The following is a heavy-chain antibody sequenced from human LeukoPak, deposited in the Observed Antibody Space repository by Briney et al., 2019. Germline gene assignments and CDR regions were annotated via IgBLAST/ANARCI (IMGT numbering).Heavy chain of an antibody. CDR2: IYYSGST. D-gene: IGHD3-22*01. V-gene: IGHV4-31*03. Sequence: PSETLSLTCTVSGGSISSGGYSWSWIRQHPGKGLEWIGYIYYSGSTYYNPSLKSRVTISVDTSKNQFSLKLSSVTAADTAVYYCARNYYDSTTIGWLFDYRGQGTLVTVSS. CDR3: ARNYYDSTTIGWLFDY. CDR1: GGSISSGGYS. J-gene: IGHJ4*02.